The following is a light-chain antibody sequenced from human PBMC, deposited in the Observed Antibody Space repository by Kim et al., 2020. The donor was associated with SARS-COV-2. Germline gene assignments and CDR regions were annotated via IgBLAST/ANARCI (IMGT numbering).Light chain of an antibody. CDR1: SLRRYS. V-gene: IGLV3-19*01. CDR2: AKN. Sequence: ALGQTVRITCQGDSLRRYSASWYQQRPGQAPVLVIYAKNNRPSGIPDRFSGSSAGNTASLTITGAQAEDEADYYCNSLDSSGASYVFGTGTKVTVL. CDR3: NSLDSSGASYV. J-gene: IGLJ1*01.